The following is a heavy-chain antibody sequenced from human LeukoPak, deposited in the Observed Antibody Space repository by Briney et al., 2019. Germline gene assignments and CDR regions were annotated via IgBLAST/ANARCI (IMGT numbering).Heavy chain of an antibody. CDR3: AREGYSYERGLAHFDY. Sequence: PSETLSLTCTVSGGSVSSGSYYWSWIRQPPGKGLEWIGYIYYSGSTNYSPSLKSRGTISVDTSKNQFSLKLSSVTAADTAVYYCAREGYSYERGLAHFDYWGQGTLVTVSS. J-gene: IGHJ4*02. D-gene: IGHD5-18*01. CDR2: IYYSGST. V-gene: IGHV4-61*01. CDR1: GGSVSSGSYY.